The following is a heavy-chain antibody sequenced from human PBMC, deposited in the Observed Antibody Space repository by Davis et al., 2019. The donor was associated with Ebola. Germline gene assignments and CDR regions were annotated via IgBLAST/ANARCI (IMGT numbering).Heavy chain of an antibody. J-gene: IGHJ3*02. Sequence: KVSCKDSGNSISSHWIGWVRQMPGKGLEWMGIIYTGDSDTRYSPSFRGQVTISADKSIKTAFLQWSSLKASDTALYYCASLRRTITGMDDGFDMWGQGTMVTVSS. CDR3: ASLRRTITGMDDGFDM. D-gene: IGHD2-8*02. CDR1: GNSISSHW. CDR2: IYTGDSDT. V-gene: IGHV5-51*01.